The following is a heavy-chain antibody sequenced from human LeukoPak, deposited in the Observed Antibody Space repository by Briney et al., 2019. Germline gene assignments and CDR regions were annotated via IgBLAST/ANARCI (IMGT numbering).Heavy chain of an antibody. V-gene: IGHV4-31*02. CDR1: GFTFSNYA. CDR3: ARWCGSYYAFDY. Sequence: LRLSCTASGFTFSNYAMSWVRQAPGKGLEWIGYIYYSGSTYYNPSLKSRVTISVDTSKNQFSLKLSSVTAADTAVYYCARWCGSYYAFDYWGQGTLVTVSS. D-gene: IGHD1-26*01. CDR2: IYYSGST. J-gene: IGHJ4*02.